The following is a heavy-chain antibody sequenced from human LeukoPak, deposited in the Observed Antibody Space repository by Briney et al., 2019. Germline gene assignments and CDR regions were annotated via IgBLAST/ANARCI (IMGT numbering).Heavy chain of an antibody. J-gene: IGHJ4*02. CDR1: GVAVNSYF. V-gene: IGHV3-53*01. CDR3: ARGRGGD. CDR2: ISSEGFT. D-gene: IGHD2-15*01. Sequence: GGSLRLSCAVAGVAVNSYFMGWVRQAPGKGLEWVSIISSEGFTYYADSVEGRFAISRDNFKNSLYLEVNSLRAEDTAFYYCARGRGGDWGQGALVTVSS.